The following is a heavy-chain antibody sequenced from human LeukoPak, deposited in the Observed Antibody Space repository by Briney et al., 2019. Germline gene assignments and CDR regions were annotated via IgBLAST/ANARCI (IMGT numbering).Heavy chain of an antibody. CDR1: GFTFTSYD. CDR3: ARALSGTYYSFDC. J-gene: IGHJ4*02. V-gene: IGHV3-48*03. D-gene: IGHD1-26*01. CDR2: ISSTGNTI. Sequence: GGPLRLSCAASGFTFTSYDMSWVRQAPGKGLEWVSYISSTGNTIYYADSVKGRFTISRDSALSLQMNSLRAEDTAIYYCARALSGTYYSFDCWGLGTLVTVSS.